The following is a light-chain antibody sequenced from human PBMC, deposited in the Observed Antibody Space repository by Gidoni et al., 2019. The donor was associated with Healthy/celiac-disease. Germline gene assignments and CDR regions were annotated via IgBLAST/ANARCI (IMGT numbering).Light chain of an antibody. CDR2: WAS. Sequence: DIVMTQSPDSLAVSLGERANIHCKSSQSVVYSSNNKNYLAWYQQKPGQPPKLLIYWASTRESGVPDRFSGSGSGTDFTLTISSLQAEDVAVYYCQQYYSTPKTFGQGTKVEIK. V-gene: IGKV4-1*01. CDR3: QQYYSTPKT. J-gene: IGKJ1*01. CDR1: QSVVYSSNNKNY.